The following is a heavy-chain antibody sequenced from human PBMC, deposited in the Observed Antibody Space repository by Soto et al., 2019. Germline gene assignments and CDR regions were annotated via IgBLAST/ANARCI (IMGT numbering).Heavy chain of an antibody. CDR2: IYWDDDK. D-gene: IGHD3-10*01. J-gene: IGHJ4*02. V-gene: IGHV2-5*02. Sequence: QITLKGSGHTLVKPTQTLTLTCTFSGFSLSTSGGGVGWIRQPPGKALEWLAVIYWDDDKRSSSSLKSRLTITKDTSQNQVVLTMTSMDPVDTATYYCAHHPYYGLAPYSFDFWGQGILVTVCS. CDR1: GFSLSTSGGG. CDR3: AHHPYYGLAPYSFDF.